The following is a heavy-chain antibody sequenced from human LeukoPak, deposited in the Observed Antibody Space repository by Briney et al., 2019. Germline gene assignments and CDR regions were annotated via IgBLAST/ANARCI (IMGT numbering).Heavy chain of an antibody. J-gene: IGHJ4*02. CDR2: IRYDELQD. CDR1: GFTFRNHG. D-gene: IGHD4-11*01. V-gene: IGHV3-30*02. CDR3: VRDFSNYVAFFDS. Sequence: GSLRLSCATSGFTFRNHGMHWVRQAPGKGLEGVAFIRYDELQDYYADSVRGRFTISRDNSKSALYLQMGSLRPEDTAMYYCVRDFSNYVAFFDSWGQGVLVTVSS.